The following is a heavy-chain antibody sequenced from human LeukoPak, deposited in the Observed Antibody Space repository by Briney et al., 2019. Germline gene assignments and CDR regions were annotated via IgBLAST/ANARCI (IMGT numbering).Heavy chain of an antibody. Sequence: SETLSLTCAAYGGSFSGYYWSWIRQPPGKGLEWIGEINHSGSTNYNPSLKSRVTISVDSSKNQFSLRLSSVTAADTAVYYCAREGGDSSGYYHDYWGQGTLVTVSS. V-gene: IGHV4-34*01. D-gene: IGHD3-22*01. CDR2: INHSGST. J-gene: IGHJ4*02. CDR1: GGSFSGYY. CDR3: AREGGDSSGYYHDY.